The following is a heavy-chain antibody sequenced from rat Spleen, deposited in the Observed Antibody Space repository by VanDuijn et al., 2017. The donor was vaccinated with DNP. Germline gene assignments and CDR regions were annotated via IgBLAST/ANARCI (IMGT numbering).Heavy chain of an antibody. D-gene: IGHD5-1*01. Sequence: EVQLVESGGGLVQPGRSLKLSCAASGFTFSDYNMAWVRQAPKKGLEWVATISYDGSSTYYRDSVKGRFTISRDNAKSTLYLQMDSLRSEDTATYYCALQLGVFDYWGQGIMVTVSS. CDR2: ISYDGSST. CDR3: ALQLGVFDY. CDR1: GFTFSDYN. J-gene: IGHJ2*01. V-gene: IGHV5-7*01.